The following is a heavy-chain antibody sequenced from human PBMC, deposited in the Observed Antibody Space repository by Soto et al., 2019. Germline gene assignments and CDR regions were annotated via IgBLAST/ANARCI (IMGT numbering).Heavy chain of an antibody. J-gene: IGHJ4*02. CDR2: IYSGGST. Sequence: GGSLRLSCAASGFTVSSNYMSWVRQAPGKGLEWVSVIYSGGSTYYADSVKGRFTISRDNSKNTLYLQMNSLRAEDTAVYYCARDQRYYGSGSYYRYFDYWGQGTLVTVSS. D-gene: IGHD3-10*01. V-gene: IGHV3-66*01. CDR3: ARDQRYYGSGSYYRYFDY. CDR1: GFTVSSNY.